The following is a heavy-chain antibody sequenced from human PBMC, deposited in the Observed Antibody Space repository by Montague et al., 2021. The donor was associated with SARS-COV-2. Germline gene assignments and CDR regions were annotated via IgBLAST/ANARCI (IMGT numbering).Heavy chain of an antibody. CDR2: FYYSGNT. J-gene: IGHJ6*02. Sequence: SETLSLTCTVSGGSVRSSNDCWGWIRQPPGKGLEWIANFYYSGNTYYNPSLKSRVTISVDTSKNQFSLELSSVTAADTAVYYCARALPVTTFFYSYYGVDVWGQGTTVTVSS. CDR3: ARALPVTTFFYSYYGVDV. V-gene: IGHV4-39*07. D-gene: IGHD4-17*01. CDR1: GGSVRSSNDC.